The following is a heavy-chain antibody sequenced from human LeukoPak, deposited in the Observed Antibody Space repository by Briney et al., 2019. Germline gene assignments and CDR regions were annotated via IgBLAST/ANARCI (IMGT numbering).Heavy chain of an antibody. CDR3: AGGEATVTTDYYFDY. CDR2: IIPIFGTA. Sequence: RSSVKVSCKASGGTFSSYAISWVRQAPVQGLEWMGGIIPIFGTANYAQKFQGRVTITADESTSTAYMELSSLRSEDTAVYYCAGGEATVTTDYYFDYWGQGTLVTVSS. J-gene: IGHJ4*02. V-gene: IGHV1-69*01. D-gene: IGHD4-17*01. CDR1: GGTFSSYA.